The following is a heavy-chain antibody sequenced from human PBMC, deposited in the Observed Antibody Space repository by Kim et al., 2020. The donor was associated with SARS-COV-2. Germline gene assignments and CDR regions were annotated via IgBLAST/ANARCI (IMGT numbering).Heavy chain of an antibody. CDR3: ARSTSYSSSWYGEFDI. J-gene: IGHJ3*02. CDR1: GYTFTNYG. Sequence: ASVKVSCKASGYTFTNYGINWVRQAPGQGLEWMGWISAYNGNTNYAQKLQGRVTMTTDTSTSTAYMELRSLRSDDTAVYYCARSTSYSSSWYGEFDIWGQGTMVTVSS. CDR2: ISAYNGNT. D-gene: IGHD6-13*01. V-gene: IGHV1-18*01.